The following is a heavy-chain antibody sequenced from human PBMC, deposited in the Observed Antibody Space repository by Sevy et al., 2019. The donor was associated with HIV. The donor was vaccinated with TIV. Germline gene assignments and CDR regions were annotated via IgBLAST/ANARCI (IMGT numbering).Heavy chain of an antibody. CDR3: VKYRGLTQDFDY. V-gene: IGHV3-64D*06. CDR1: GFPFRSNI. D-gene: IGHD3-10*01. Sequence: GGSLRLSCSASGFPFRSNIMGWVRQAPGKRLEYVSGITSNGLNTHYVPSVKGRFSISRDNSKNTMYLQMSSLRPEDTAVYYCVKYRGLTQDFDYWGQGTLVTVSS. CDR2: ITSNGLNT. J-gene: IGHJ4*02.